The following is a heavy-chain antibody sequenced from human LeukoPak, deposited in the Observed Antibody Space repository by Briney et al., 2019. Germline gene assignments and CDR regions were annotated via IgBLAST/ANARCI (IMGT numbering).Heavy chain of an antibody. J-gene: IGHJ4*02. CDR2: ISSDVGRT. V-gene: IGHV3-64D*06. D-gene: IGHD3-16*01. CDR3: VKEEGAIGGNFFDS. CDR1: GFTFSNYG. Sequence: GGSLRLSCSASGFTFSNYGIHCVRQSPGRGLAHVSGISSDVGRTYYADSVKGRFSISRDNSKKTVYLQMSSLRPEDTALYYCVKEEGAIGGNFFDSWGQGTLVTVSS.